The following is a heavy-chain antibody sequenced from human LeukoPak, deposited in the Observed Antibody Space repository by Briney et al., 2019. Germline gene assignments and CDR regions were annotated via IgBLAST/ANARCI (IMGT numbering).Heavy chain of an antibody. J-gene: IGHJ4*02. V-gene: IGHV3-23*01. Sequence: GGSLRLSCAASGFTFSSYAVSWVRQAPGKGLEWVSAISGSGGSIYYADSVKGRFTISRDNSKNTLYLQMNSLRAEDTAVYYCAPHPYYDSSGYGPLDYWGQGTLVTVSS. CDR2: ISGSGGSI. CDR1: GFTFSSYA. D-gene: IGHD3-22*01. CDR3: APHPYYDSSGYGPLDY.